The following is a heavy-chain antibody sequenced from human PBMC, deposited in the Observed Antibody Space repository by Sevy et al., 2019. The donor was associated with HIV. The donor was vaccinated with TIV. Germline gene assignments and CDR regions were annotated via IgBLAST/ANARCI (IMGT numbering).Heavy chain of an antibody. CDR3: ARKMELLVPDY. J-gene: IGHJ4*02. V-gene: IGHV3-21*01. D-gene: IGHD2-21*02. CDR2: ISSNSNDI. Sequence: GGSLRLSCAASGFTFSSYWMTWVRQAPGKGLEWVSSISSNSNDIYYGDSVKGRFTISRDNAKNSLYLQMNSLRAEDTAVYYCARKMELLVPDYWGQGTLVTVSS. CDR1: GFTFSSYW.